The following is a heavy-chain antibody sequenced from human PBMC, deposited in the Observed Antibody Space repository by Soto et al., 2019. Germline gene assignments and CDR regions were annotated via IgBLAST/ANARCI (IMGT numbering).Heavy chain of an antibody. V-gene: IGHV1-18*01. D-gene: IGHD2-15*01. Sequence: ASVKVSCKASGYTFTSYGISWVRQAPGQGLEWMGWISAYNGNTNYAQKLQGRVTMTTDTSTSTAYMELRSLRSDDTAVYYCGRARGVVAAKKQFDYWGQGTLVTVSS. CDR2: ISAYNGNT. J-gene: IGHJ4*02. CDR1: GYTFTSYG. CDR3: GRARGVVAAKKQFDY.